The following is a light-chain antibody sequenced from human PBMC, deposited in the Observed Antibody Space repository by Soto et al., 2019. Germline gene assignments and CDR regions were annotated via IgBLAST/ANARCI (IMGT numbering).Light chain of an antibody. CDR3: QQYNNWPGT. Sequence: EIVMTQSPAPLSVSPGERATLSCRASQSVSSNLAWYQQKPGQAPRLLIYGASTRATGIPARFSGSGSGTECTLTISSLQSEDFAVYYCQQYNNWPGTFGQGTKVDIK. CDR2: GAS. CDR1: QSVSSN. J-gene: IGKJ1*01. V-gene: IGKV3-15*01.